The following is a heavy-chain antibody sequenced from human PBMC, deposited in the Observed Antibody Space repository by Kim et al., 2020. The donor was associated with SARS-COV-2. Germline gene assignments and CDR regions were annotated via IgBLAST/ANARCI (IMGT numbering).Heavy chain of an antibody. D-gene: IGHD5-18*01. Sequence: GGSLRLSCAASGFTFSDSAIHWVRQASGKGLEWLGRIRTKPNDYATTYAESLKGRFTISRDDSNNMAYLQLNSLETEDTALYYCTRPHATYGYGYYWGQGTLVTVSS. CDR1: GFTFSDSA. J-gene: IGHJ4*02. CDR3: TRPHATYGYGYY. V-gene: IGHV3-73*01. CDR2: IRTKPNDYAT.